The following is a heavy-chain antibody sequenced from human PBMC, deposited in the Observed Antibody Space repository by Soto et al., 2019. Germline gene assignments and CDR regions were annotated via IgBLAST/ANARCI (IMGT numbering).Heavy chain of an antibody. D-gene: IGHD3-10*01. CDR2: IYTSGST. J-gene: IGHJ4*02. Sequence: QVQLQESGPGLVKPSETLSLTCTVSGGSISSYYWSWIRQPAGKGLEWIGRIYTSGSTNYNPSLKSRVTMSVDTSKNQFSLKLSSVTAADTAVYYCASVGDYYGSGSYYPFGYWGQGTLVTVSS. V-gene: IGHV4-4*07. CDR1: GGSISSYY. CDR3: ASVGDYYGSGSYYPFGY.